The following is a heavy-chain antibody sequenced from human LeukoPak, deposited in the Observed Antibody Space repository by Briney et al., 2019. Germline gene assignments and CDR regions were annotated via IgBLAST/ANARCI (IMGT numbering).Heavy chain of an antibody. CDR3: ARNYGSGTGWFDP. Sequence: SVKVSCKASGGTFSSYAISWVRQAPGQGLEWMGRIIPIFGIANYAQKFQGRVTITADKSTSTAYMELSSLRPEDTAVYYCARNYGSGTGWFDPWGQGTLVTVSS. J-gene: IGHJ5*02. D-gene: IGHD3-10*01. CDR1: GGTFSSYA. CDR2: IIPIFGIA. V-gene: IGHV1-69*04.